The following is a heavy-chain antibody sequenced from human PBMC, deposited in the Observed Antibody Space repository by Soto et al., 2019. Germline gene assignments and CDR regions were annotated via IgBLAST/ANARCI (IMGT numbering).Heavy chain of an antibody. CDR1: GYTFSSYH. Sequence: QIQLVQSGAEVKKPGASVKVSCKASGYTFSSYHITWVRQAPGQGLEWMGWISAYNGNTNYAQNLQGRVTMTPDPPTSTAYLELRSLRSDATAVYYCARELPPVDYWGQGTLVTVSS. CDR3: ARELPPVDY. V-gene: IGHV1-18*01. J-gene: IGHJ4*02. CDR2: ISAYNGNT.